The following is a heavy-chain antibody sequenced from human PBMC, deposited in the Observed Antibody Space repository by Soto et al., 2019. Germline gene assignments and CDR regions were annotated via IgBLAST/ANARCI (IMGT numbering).Heavy chain of an antibody. D-gene: IGHD2-2*01. CDR2: IDPSDSYT. J-gene: IGHJ5*02. Sequence: PGESLKISCKGSGYSFTSYWISWVRQMPGKGLEWMGRIDPSDSYTNYSPSFQGHVTISADKSISTAYLQWSSLKASDTAMYYCARLALAAILPMNWFDPWGRGTLVTVSS. V-gene: IGHV5-10-1*01. CDR1: GYSFTSYW. CDR3: ARLALAAILPMNWFDP.